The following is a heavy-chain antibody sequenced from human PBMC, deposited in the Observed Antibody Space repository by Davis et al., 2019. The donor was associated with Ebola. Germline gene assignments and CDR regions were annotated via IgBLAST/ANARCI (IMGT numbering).Heavy chain of an antibody. Sequence: SGPTLVKPTQTLTLTCTFSGFSLRTSGVAVAWIRQPPGKGLQWLSLIYWDDDKRYSPSLRSRLTITKDTSKAQVVLTMTDMDPVDTGTYYCAHRVRESYYFDSWGQGTLVSASS. CDR1: GFSLRTSGVA. D-gene: IGHD1-1*01. CDR3: AHRVRESYYFDS. V-gene: IGHV2-5*02. J-gene: IGHJ4*02. CDR2: IYWDDDK.